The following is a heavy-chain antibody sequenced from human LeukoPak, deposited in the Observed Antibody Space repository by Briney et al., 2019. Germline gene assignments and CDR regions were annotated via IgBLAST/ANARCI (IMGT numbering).Heavy chain of an antibody. D-gene: IGHD1-26*01. Sequence: SQTLSLTCAVSGGSISSGGYYWRWIRQLPGKGLEWIGYIYYSGSTSYNPSLESRVTISVDTSKNQFSLNLSSVTAADTAVYYCARDSKELRGYYWGQGTLVTVSS. CDR1: GGSISSGGYY. J-gene: IGHJ4*02. CDR3: ARDSKELRGYY. CDR2: IYYSGST. V-gene: IGHV4-31*11.